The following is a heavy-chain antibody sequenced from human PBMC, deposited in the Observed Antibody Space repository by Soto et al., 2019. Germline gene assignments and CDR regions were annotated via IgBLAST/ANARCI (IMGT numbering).Heavy chain of an antibody. Sequence: SETLSLTCAVSGGSISSSNWWSWVRQPPGKGLEWIGEVYHSGSTNYNPSLKSRVTISVDKSKNQFSLKLSSVTAADTAVYYCARGSAARHYYYYGMDVWGQGTTVTVSS. D-gene: IGHD6-6*01. CDR3: ARGSAARHYYYYGMDV. J-gene: IGHJ6*02. V-gene: IGHV4-4*02. CDR1: GGSISSSNW. CDR2: VYHSGST.